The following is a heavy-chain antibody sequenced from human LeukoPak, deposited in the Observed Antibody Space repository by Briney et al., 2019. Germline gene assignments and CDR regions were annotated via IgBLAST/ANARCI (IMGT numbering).Heavy chain of an antibody. J-gene: IGHJ6*02. CDR3: ARCHHCSGPFYYYYGMDV. CDR2: ISYGGSNK. V-gene: IGHV3-30-3*01. D-gene: IGHD2-15*01. CDR1: GFTFSSYA. Sequence: GGSLRLSCAASGFTFSSYAMHWVRQAPGKGLGWVAVISYGGSNKYYADSVKGRFTISRDNSKNTLYLQMNSLRAEDTAVYYCARCHHCSGPFYYYYGMDVWGQGTTVTVSS.